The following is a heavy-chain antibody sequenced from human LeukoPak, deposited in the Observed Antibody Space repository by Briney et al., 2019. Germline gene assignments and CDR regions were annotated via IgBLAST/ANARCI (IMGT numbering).Heavy chain of an antibody. CDR1: GGSFSGYY. V-gene: IGHV4-34*01. Sequence: SETLSLTCAVYGGSFSGYYWSWIRQPPGKGLEWIGEINHSGSTNYNPSLKSRVTISVDTSKNQFSLKLSSVTAADTAVYYCARGRRYCSSTSCYSFGHWFDPWGQGTLVTVSS. CDR2: INHSGST. J-gene: IGHJ5*02. CDR3: ARGRRYCSSTSCYSFGHWFDP. D-gene: IGHD2-2*01.